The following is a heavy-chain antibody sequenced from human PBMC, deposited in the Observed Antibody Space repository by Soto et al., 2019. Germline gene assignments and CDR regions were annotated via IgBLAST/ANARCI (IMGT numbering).Heavy chain of an antibody. J-gene: IGHJ3*02. Sequence: PSETLSLTCTVSRDSISSYYWSWILQPPGKGLEWIGYIYYSGSTNYNPSLKSRVTISVDTSKNQFFLKLSSVTAADTAVYYCASLGIAVAGTYAFDIWGQGTMV. V-gene: IGHV4-59*08. CDR3: ASLGIAVAGTYAFDI. CDR1: RDSISSYY. D-gene: IGHD6-19*01. CDR2: IYYSGST.